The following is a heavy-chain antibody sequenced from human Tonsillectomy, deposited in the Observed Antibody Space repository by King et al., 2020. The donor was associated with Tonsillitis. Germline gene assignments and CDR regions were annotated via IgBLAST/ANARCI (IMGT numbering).Heavy chain of an antibody. CDR3: ARARGKADDSSGYLGY. J-gene: IGHJ4*02. D-gene: IGHD3-22*01. CDR1: GFTFSSYR. V-gene: IGHV3-48*02. CDR2: ISSGGSTI. Sequence: VQLVESGGGLVQPGGSLRLSCAASGFTFSSYRMNWVRQAPGKELEWVSSISSGGSTIYYTDSVKGRFTISRDNAKNSLYLQMNRLRDEDTAVYYCARARGKADDSSGYLGYWGQGTLVTVSS.